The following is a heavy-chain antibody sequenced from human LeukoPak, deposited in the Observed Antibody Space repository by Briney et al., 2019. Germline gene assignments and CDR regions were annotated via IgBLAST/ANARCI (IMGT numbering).Heavy chain of an antibody. CDR2: IWYDGSNK. V-gene: IGHV3-33*01. Sequence: GRSLRLSCAASGFTFSSYGMHWARQAPGKGLEWVAVIWYDGSNKYYADSVKARFTISRDNSKNTLYLQMNILRAEDTAVYYCARWAQDAFDIWGQGRMVTVSS. J-gene: IGHJ3*02. CDR1: GFTFSSYG. D-gene: IGHD1-26*01. CDR3: ARWAQDAFDI.